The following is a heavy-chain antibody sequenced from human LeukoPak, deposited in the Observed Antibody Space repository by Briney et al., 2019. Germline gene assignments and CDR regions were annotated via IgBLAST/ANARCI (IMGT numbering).Heavy chain of an antibody. CDR1: GFTFSSYS. CDR2: ISSSSSYI. CDR3: ARRGEMATIHDY. Sequence: GGSLRLSCAASGFTFSSYSMKRVRQAPGKGLEWVSSISSSSSYIYYADSVKGRFTISRDNAKNSLYLQMNSLRAEDTAVYYCARRGEMATIHDYWGQGTLVTVSS. J-gene: IGHJ4*02. V-gene: IGHV3-21*01. D-gene: IGHD5-24*01.